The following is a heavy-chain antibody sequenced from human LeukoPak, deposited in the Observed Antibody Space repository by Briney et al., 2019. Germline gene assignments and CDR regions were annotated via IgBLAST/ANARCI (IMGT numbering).Heavy chain of an antibody. Sequence: PGGSLRLSCVASGFTFSTYAMSWVRQAPGKGLEWVANIKQDGSEKYYVDSVKGRFTISRDNAKNSLYLQMNSLRAEDTAVYYCARDQRYCSSSSCPWEPFDYWGQGTLVTVSS. D-gene: IGHD2-2*01. V-gene: IGHV3-7*05. CDR1: GFTFSTYA. CDR2: IKQDGSEK. CDR3: ARDQRYCSSSSCPWEPFDY. J-gene: IGHJ4*02.